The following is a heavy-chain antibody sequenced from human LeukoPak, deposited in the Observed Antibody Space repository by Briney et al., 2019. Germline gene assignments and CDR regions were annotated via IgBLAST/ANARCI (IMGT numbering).Heavy chain of an antibody. D-gene: IGHD3-10*01. CDR1: GYTFTSYG. CDR3: ARDPMVRGVIAWFDP. V-gene: IGHV1-18*01. CDR2: ISTYSGNT. J-gene: IGHJ5*02. Sequence: ASVKVSCKASGYTFTSYGISWVRQAHGQGLEWMGWISTYSGNTKYAQKLQGRVTMTTDTSTSTAYMELRSLGSDDTAVYYCARDPMVRGVIAWFDPWGQGTLVTVSS.